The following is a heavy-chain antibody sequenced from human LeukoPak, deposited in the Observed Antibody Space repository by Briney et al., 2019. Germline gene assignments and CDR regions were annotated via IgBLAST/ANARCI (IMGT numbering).Heavy chain of an antibody. V-gene: IGHV4-4*02. J-gene: IGHJ4*02. CDR2: IYHSGST. CDR1: GGSISSSNW. Sequence: SETLSLTCAVSGGSISSSNWWSWVRQPPGKGLEWIGEIYHSGSTNYNPSLKSRVTISVDKSKNQFSLKLSSVTAADTAVYYCARRGLTTANPFDSWGQGTLVTVSS. D-gene: IGHD4-17*01. CDR3: ARRGLTTANPFDS.